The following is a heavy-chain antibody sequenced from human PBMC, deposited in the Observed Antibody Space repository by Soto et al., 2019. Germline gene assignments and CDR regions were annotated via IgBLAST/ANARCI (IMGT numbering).Heavy chain of an antibody. V-gene: IGHV3-23*01. CDR1: GFTFSSYA. D-gene: IGHD6-13*01. CDR2: ISGSGNTT. J-gene: IGHJ4*02. CDR3: AKDLSSSWYPQY. Sequence: EVQLLESGGGLVQPGGSLRLSCAASGFTFSSYAMTWVRRAPGKGLEWVSAISGSGNTTYYADSVKVRFTISRDSSKNTLYLQMNSLRAEDTAVYFCAKDLSSSWYPQYWGQGTLVTVSS.